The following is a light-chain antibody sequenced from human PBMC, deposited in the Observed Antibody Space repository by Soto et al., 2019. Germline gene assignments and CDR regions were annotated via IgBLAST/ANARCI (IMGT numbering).Light chain of an antibody. Sequence: QSALIQPRSVSESPGQSVTISCTGSSSDVGGYNYISWYQHHPGKAPKLMIYDVSKRPSGVPDRFSGSKSGNTASLTISGLQAEDEGDYYCCSSAGYYNLAFGGGTKLTVL. J-gene: IGLJ2*01. V-gene: IGLV2-11*01. CDR3: CSSAGYYNLA. CDR2: DVS. CDR1: SSDVGGYNY.